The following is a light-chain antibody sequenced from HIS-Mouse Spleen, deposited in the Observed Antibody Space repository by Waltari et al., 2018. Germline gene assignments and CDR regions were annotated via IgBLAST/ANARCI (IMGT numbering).Light chain of an antibody. CDR2: AAS. J-gene: IGKJ2*01. V-gene: IGKV1-39*01. Sequence: DIQMTQSPSSLSASVADRVTITCRASQSISSYLNWYQQKPGKAPKLLIYAASSLQSGVPSRFSGSGFGTDFTLTISSLQPEDFATYYCQQSYSTLMYTFGQGTKLEIK. CDR3: QQSYSTLMYT. CDR1: QSISSY.